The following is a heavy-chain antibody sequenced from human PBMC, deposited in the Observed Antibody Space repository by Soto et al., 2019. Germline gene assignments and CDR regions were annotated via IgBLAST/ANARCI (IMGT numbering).Heavy chain of an antibody. CDR1: GFTFSSYA. V-gene: IGHV3-30-3*01. CDR2: ISYDGSNK. CDR3: ARDPGDFWSGYPLNGMDV. D-gene: IGHD3-3*01. J-gene: IGHJ6*02. Sequence: GGSLRLSCAASGFTFSSYALHWVRQAPGTGLEWVAVISYDGSNKYYADSVQGRFTISRDNSKNTLYLQMNSLRAEDTAVYYCARDPGDFWSGYPLNGMDVWGQGTTVTVSS.